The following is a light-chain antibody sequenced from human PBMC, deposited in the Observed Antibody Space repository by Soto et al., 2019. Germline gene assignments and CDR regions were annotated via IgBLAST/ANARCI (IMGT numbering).Light chain of an antibody. Sequence: QAVVTQEPSLSVSPAGTVTLTCGLNSGSVSNDNYPSWYQQTPGQAPRTLIYSTNIRSSGVPDRFSGSILGSKAALTITGAQADDESDYYCVLYMGRGISMFGGGTKVTVL. V-gene: IGLV8-61*01. CDR2: STN. CDR1: SGSVSNDNY. J-gene: IGLJ3*02. CDR3: VLYMGRGISM.